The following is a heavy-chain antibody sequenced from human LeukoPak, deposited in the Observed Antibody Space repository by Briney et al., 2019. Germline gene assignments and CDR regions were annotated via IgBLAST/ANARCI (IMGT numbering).Heavy chain of an antibody. Sequence: ASVKVSCKASGYTFTGYYMHWVRQAPGQGLEWMGRINPNSGGTNYAQKFQGRVTMTRDTSISTAYMELSRLRSDDTAVYYCAASYSHYYYYMDVWGKGTTVTVSS. CDR3: AASYSHYYYYMDV. J-gene: IGHJ6*03. V-gene: IGHV1-2*06. CDR1: GYTFTGYY. CDR2: INPNSGGT. D-gene: IGHD1-26*01.